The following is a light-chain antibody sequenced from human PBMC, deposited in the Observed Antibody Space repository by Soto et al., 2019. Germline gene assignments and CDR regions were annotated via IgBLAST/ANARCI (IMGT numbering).Light chain of an antibody. Sequence: EIVLTQSPGTLSLSLGERATLSCRASQSISSSYLAWYQQKPGEAPRLLSDDASSRATGIPDRFSGSGSGTDVTVTSSRLEAEDFAGYYCQQYGRTFGQGTKVEIK. J-gene: IGKJ1*01. CDR3: QQYGRT. CDR2: DAS. CDR1: QSISSSY. V-gene: IGKV3-20*01.